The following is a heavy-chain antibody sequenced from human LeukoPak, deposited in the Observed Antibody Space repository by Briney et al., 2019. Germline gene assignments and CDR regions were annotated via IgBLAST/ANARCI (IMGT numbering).Heavy chain of an antibody. D-gene: IGHD2-2*02. Sequence: GGSLRLSCTASGFTFSSYWMHWVRQAPGKGLVWVSRINSDGSSTTYADSVKGRFTISRDNAKDTLYLQMNSLRAEDTAVYYCARGLIVPSTIFDYWGQGALVTVSS. V-gene: IGHV3-74*01. CDR1: GFTFSSYW. J-gene: IGHJ4*02. CDR2: INSDGSST. CDR3: ARGLIVPSTIFDY.